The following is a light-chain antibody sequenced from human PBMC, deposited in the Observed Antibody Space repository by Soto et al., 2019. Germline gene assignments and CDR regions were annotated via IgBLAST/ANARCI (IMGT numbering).Light chain of an antibody. V-gene: IGLV2-14*01. Sequence: QSVLTQPASVSGSRGQWITISCTGTSSDVGGYNYVSWYQQHPVKAPKLMIYDVTNRPSGVSDRFSGSKSGNTASLTISGLQAEDEADYYCSSYTSSSTPYVFGTGTKVTVL. CDR2: DVT. J-gene: IGLJ1*01. CDR1: SSDVGGYNY. CDR3: SSYTSSSTPYV.